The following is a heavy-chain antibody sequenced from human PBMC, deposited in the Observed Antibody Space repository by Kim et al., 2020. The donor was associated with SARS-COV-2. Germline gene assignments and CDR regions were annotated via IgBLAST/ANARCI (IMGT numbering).Heavy chain of an antibody. CDR1: GFTFSNAW. Sequence: GGSLRLSCAASGFTFSNAWMSWVRQAPGKGLEWVGRIKSKTDGGTTDYAAPVKGRFTISRDDSKNTLYLQMNSLKTEDTAVYYCTTDHVGGLRYIPPFVDYWGQGTLVTVSS. D-gene: IGHD3-16*01. CDR3: TTDHVGGLRYIPPFVDY. CDR2: IKSKTDGGTT. J-gene: IGHJ4*02. V-gene: IGHV3-15*01.